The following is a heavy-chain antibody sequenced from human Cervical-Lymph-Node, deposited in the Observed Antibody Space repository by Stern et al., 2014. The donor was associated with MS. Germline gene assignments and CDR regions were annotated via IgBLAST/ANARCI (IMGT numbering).Heavy chain of an antibody. Sequence: QVQLVESGAEVKKPGASVKVSCKASGYTFTSYYMHWVRQAPGQGLEWMGIINPSGGSKSYAQKFQGRVTMTRDTSTSTVYMELSSLRSEDTAVYYCARDRATPAPDWYFDLWGRGTLVTVSS. CDR1: GYTFTSYY. J-gene: IGHJ2*01. CDR2: INPSGGSK. D-gene: IGHD5-12*01. CDR3: ARDRATPAPDWYFDL. V-gene: IGHV1-46*01.